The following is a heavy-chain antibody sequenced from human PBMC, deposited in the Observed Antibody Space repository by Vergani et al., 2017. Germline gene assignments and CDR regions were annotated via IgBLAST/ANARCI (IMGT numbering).Heavy chain of an antibody. CDR1: GGSISSGGYY. Sequence: QVQLQESGPGLVKPSQTLSLTCTVSGGSISSGGYYWSWSRQHPGKGLEWIGYIYYSGSNYYNPSLKSLVTLSVDTSKNQFALKLSSVTAADTAVYYCASYYDSSGFDYWGQGTLVTVSS. V-gene: IGHV4-31*01. D-gene: IGHD3-22*01. CDR2: IYYSGSN. CDR3: ASYYDSSGFDY. J-gene: IGHJ4*02.